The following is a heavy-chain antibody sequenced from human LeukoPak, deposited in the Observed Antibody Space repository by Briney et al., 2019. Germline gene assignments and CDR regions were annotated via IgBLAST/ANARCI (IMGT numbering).Heavy chain of an antibody. Sequence: SVKVSCKASGGTFSNYAISWVRQAPGQGLEWMGGIIPMFDTTIYAQKFQGRDTITTDESTSTAYMELSSLRSEDTAVYYCARDPGDICSGGSCYSGWWFDPWGQGTLVTVSS. D-gene: IGHD2-15*01. V-gene: IGHV1-69*05. CDR3: ARDPGDICSGGSCYSGWWFDP. CDR2: IIPMFDTT. J-gene: IGHJ5*02. CDR1: GGTFSNYA.